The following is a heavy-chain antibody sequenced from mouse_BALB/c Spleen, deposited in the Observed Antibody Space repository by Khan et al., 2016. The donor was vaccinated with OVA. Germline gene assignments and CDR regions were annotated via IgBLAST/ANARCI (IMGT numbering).Heavy chain of an antibody. CDR1: GSTFTSYG. CDR3: TTAYYRYYFDY. D-gene: IGHD2-14*01. J-gene: IGHJ2*01. CDR2: IYPGNGYT. V-gene: IGHV1S134*01. Sequence: EVQLQESGAELGRPGSSVKLSCKTSGSTFTSYGIKWVKQRPGQGLEGIGYIYPGNGYTEYNERFQGKAILTSDTSSSTAYMQLRSLTSEDSAMYFCTTAYYRYYFDYWGQGTILTVSS.